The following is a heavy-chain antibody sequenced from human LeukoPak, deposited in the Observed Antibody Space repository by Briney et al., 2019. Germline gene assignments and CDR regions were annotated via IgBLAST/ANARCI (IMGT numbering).Heavy chain of an antibody. CDR2: IKQDGSEK. Sequence: GGSLRLSCAASGFTFSSYGMNWVRQAPGKGLEWVANIKQDGSEKYYVDSVKGRFTISRDNAKNSLYLQMNSLRAEDTAVYYCARDQTKWEPLRRRDYYYMDVWGKGTTVTVSS. CDR1: GFTFSSYG. V-gene: IGHV3-7*01. CDR3: ARDQTKWEPLRRRDYYYMDV. D-gene: IGHD1-26*01. J-gene: IGHJ6*03.